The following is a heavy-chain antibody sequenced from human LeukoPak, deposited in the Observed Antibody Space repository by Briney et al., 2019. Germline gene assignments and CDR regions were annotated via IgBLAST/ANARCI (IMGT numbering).Heavy chain of an antibody. Sequence: GGSLRLSCAASGFTFSDYAMTWVRHAPGKGLEWVSAISGSGGSTYYADSVKGRFTISRDNSKNTLYLQMNSLRAEDTAVYYCAKDPEGTYSSSWSRGWFDPWGQGTLVTVSS. V-gene: IGHV3-23*01. CDR1: GFTFSDYA. D-gene: IGHD6-13*01. J-gene: IGHJ5*02. CDR2: ISGSGGST. CDR3: AKDPEGTYSSSWSRGWFDP.